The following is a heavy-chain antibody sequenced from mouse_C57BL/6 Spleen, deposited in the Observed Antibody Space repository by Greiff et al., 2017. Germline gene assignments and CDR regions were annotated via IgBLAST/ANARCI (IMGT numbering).Heavy chain of an antibody. CDR1: GFNINDYY. Sequence: EVQLQQSGAELVQPGASVKFSCTASGFNINDYYMHWVKQRTEQSLEWIGRIDPADGGTQYVPKFQGKATITADTSSNTAYMQLSSLTSEDSAVYYCARLITSNDDAKDYWGQGTSVTVSS. V-gene: IGHV14-2*01. CDR2: IDPADGGT. CDR3: ARLITSNDDAKDY. J-gene: IGHJ4*01. D-gene: IGHD2-4*01.